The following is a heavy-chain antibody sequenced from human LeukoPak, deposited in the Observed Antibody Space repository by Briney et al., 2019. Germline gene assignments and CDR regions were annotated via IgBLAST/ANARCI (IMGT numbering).Heavy chain of an antibody. D-gene: IGHD3-22*01. J-gene: IGHJ4*02. CDR2: ISSGSSTI. V-gene: IGHV3-48*01. CDR3: ARVSRRYYYDSSGYLGY. CDR1: GFTFSSYS. Sequence: SGGSLRLSCAASGFTFSSYSMNWVRQAPVKGLELVSYISSGSSTIYYADSVKGRFTISRDNAKNSLYLQMSSLRAEDTAVYYCARVSRRYYYDSSGYLGYWGQGTLVTVSS.